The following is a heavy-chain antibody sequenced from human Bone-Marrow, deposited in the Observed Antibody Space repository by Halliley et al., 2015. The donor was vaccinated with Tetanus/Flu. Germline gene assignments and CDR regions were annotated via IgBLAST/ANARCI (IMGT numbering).Heavy chain of an antibody. CDR2: IIPIFSRT. CDR3: ARDPFYGGNHYFDF. J-gene: IGHJ4*02. D-gene: IGHD2-15*01. CDR1: GGTFSSYV. Sequence: VQLVQSGAEVKKPGSSVKVSCKASGGTFSSYVLSWVRQAPGQGLEWMGTIIPIFSRTDYAQKFQDRVTITADESTSAAYTELSSLRSEDTAVYYCARDPFYGGNHYFDFWGQGTLVTVSS. V-gene: IGHV1-69*15.